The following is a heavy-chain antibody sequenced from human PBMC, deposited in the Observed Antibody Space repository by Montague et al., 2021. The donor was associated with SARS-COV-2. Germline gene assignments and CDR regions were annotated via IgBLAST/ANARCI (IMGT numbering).Heavy chain of an antibody. CDR3: ARVPLVGPTAGTSDY. CDR1: GGSISSHV. Sequence: SETLSLTCSVSGGSISSHVWSWIRQPPGKGLEWIGNIFDNGNTNYIPSLKSRLTISVETSKTQISLKLASVTAADTAVYYCARVPLVGPTAGTSDYWGLGTLVAVSS. CDR2: IFDNGNT. D-gene: IGHD1-1*01. J-gene: IGHJ4*02. V-gene: IGHV4-59*11.